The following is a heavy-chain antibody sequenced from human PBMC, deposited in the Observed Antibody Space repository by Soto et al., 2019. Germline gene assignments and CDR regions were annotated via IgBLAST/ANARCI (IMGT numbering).Heavy chain of an antibody. CDR3: ARFGDSSGMSGTVDAFDI. V-gene: IGHV1-69*13. J-gene: IGHJ3*02. Sequence: SVKVSCKASVGTFSSYAISWVRQAPGQGLEWMGGIIPILGTANYAQKFQGRVTITADESTSTAYMELSSLRSEDTAVYYCARFGDSSGMSGTVDAFDIWGQGPMVTVSS. D-gene: IGHD3-10*01. CDR2: IIPILGTA. CDR1: VGTFSSYA.